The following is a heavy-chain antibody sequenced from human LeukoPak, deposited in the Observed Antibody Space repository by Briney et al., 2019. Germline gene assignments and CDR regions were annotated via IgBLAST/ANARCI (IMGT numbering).Heavy chain of an antibody. J-gene: IGHJ4*02. D-gene: IGHD3-22*01. CDR1: GFTFSSYA. Sequence: TGGSLRLSCAASGFTFSSYAMSWVRQAPGKGLEWVSAISGSGGSTYYADSVKGRFTISRDNSKNTLYLQMNSLRAEDTAVYYCAKSPRFYDSSGYYPHDYWGQGTLVTVSS. CDR2: ISGSGGST. V-gene: IGHV3-23*01. CDR3: AKSPRFYDSSGYYPHDY.